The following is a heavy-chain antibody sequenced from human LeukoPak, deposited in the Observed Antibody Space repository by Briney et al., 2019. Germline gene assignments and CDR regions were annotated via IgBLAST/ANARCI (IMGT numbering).Heavy chain of an antibody. Sequence: SETLSLTCTVSGGSISSYYWSWIRQPPGKGLEWIGYIYYSGSTNYNPSLKSQVTISVDTSKNQFSLKLSSVTAADTAVYYCARAGGGQFDYWGQGTLVTVSS. CDR1: GGSISSYY. CDR3: ARAGGGQFDY. V-gene: IGHV4-59*01. J-gene: IGHJ4*02. CDR2: IYYSGST. D-gene: IGHD3-16*01.